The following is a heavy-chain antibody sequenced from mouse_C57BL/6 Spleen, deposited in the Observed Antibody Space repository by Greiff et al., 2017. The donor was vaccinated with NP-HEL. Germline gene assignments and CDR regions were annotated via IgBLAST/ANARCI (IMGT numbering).Heavy chain of an antibody. CDR1: GFTFSDYG. D-gene: IGHD1-1*01. J-gene: IGHJ4*01. CDR3: ARSGYYGSSYAMDY. Sequence: DVQLVESGGGLVKPGGSLKLSCAASGFTFSDYGMHWVRQAPEKGLEWVAYISSGSSTIYYADTVKGRFTLSRDNAKNTLVLQMTSLRAEDTAMYYCARSGYYGSSYAMDYWGQGTSVTVSS. CDR2: ISSGSSTI. V-gene: IGHV5-17*01.